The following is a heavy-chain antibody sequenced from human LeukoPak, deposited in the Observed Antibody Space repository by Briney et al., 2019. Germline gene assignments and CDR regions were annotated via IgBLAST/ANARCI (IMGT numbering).Heavy chain of an antibody. CDR3: ARVWGMGYTADY. CDR1: GFTFSSHG. J-gene: IGHJ4*02. V-gene: IGHV3-33*01. CDR2: MWYDGSKK. Sequence: GTSLRLSCAASGFTFSSHGMHWVRQAPGKGLEWVAVMWYDGSKKYYGDSVKGRFTISRDDSRNTLYLQMESLRVEDTAVYYCARVWGMGYTADYWGQGTLVTVSS. D-gene: IGHD3-16*01.